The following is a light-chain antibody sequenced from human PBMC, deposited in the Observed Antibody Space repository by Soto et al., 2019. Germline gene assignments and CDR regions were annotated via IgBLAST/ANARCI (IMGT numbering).Light chain of an antibody. V-gene: IGKV3-11*01. CDR3: QHRGSWPPGAA. CDR2: DAS. J-gene: IGKJ4*01. Sequence: EIVLTQSPATLSLSPGERATLSCRASQSVGSYLAWYQQKPGQAPRLLIYDASIRATGIPARFSGSGSGTGFTLTISSLEPVDLAVYYCQHRGSWPPGAAFGGGTMVEIK. CDR1: QSVGSY.